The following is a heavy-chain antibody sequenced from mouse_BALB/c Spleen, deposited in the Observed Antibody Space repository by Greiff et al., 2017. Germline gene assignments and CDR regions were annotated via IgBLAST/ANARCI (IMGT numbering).Heavy chain of an antibody. Sequence: VKLMESGPGLVAPSQSLSITCTVSGFSLTSYGVHWVRQPPGKGLEWLGVIWAGGSTNYNSALMSRLSISKDNSKSQVFLKMNSLQTDDTAMYYCARAYYGSSYAIDYWGQGTSVTVSS. J-gene: IGHJ4*01. CDR2: IWAGGST. CDR1: GFSLTSYG. D-gene: IGHD1-1*01. CDR3: ARAYYGSSYAIDY. V-gene: IGHV2-9*02.